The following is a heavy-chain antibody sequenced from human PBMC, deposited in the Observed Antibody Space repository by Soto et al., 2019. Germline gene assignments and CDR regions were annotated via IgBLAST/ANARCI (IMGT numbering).Heavy chain of an antibody. V-gene: IGHV1-18*01. Sequence: QVQLVQSGPEVKEPGASVRVSCKASGYTFINYNIFWVRQAPGQGLEWMGWISTSNGDTNYARNFQGRVTMTTDTSTTTAYVELRSLRYDDTAVYYCARDITGATGDYWGQGTLVTVSS. CDR1: GYTFINYN. CDR3: ARDITGATGDY. D-gene: IGHD1-26*01. J-gene: IGHJ4*02. CDR2: ISTSNGDT.